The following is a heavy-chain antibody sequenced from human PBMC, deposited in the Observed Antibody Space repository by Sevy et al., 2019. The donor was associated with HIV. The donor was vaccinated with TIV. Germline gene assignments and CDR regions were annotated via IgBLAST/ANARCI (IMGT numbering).Heavy chain of an antibody. CDR2: ISYDGRNK. D-gene: IGHD4-17*01. Sequence: GGSLRLSCVASGFTFSNYAMHWVRQAPGKGLEWVAFISYDGRNKYYADSVEGRFTISSDSSKSTLYLQMNSLRAEDTAVYFCAKDRYGDTAFGDYWGQGSLVTVSS. V-gene: IGHV3-30*04. CDR3: AKDRYGDTAFGDY. J-gene: IGHJ4*02. CDR1: GFTFSNYA.